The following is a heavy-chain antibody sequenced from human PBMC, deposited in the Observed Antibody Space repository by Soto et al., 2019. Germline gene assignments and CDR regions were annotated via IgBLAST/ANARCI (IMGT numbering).Heavy chain of an antibody. Sequence: QVQLQESGPGLVKPSQTLSLTCTVSGGSVSGGDYYWSWVRQHPGKGLEWIGYIYDSGTTHYNPSLRGRVTILVYTSKSQFSLRLSSVTAADTAVYYCARESAAVPGRPSYYFDYWGHGTLVTVSS. CDR2: IYDSGTT. J-gene: IGHJ4*01. V-gene: IGHV4-31*03. CDR1: GGSVSGGDYY. D-gene: IGHD6-19*01. CDR3: ARESAAVPGRPSYYFDY.